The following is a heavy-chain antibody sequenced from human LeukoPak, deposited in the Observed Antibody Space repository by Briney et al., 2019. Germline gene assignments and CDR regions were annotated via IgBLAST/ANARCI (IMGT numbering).Heavy chain of an antibody. J-gene: IGHJ6*03. CDR1: GYSISSGYY. V-gene: IGHV4-38-2*02. CDR2: IYHSGST. CDR3: ARGAPMVRGASHYYYYYMDV. Sequence: PSETLSLTCTVSGYSISSGYYWGWIRQPPGKGLEWIGSIYHSGSTYYNPSLKSRVTISVDTSKNQFSLKLSSVTAADTAVYYCARGAPMVRGASHYYYYYMDVWGKGTTVTVSS. D-gene: IGHD3-10*01.